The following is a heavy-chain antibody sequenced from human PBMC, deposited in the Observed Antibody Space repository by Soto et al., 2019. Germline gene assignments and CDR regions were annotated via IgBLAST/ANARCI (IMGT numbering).Heavy chain of an antibody. V-gene: IGHV3-23*01. Sequence: EVQLLESGGGLVQPGGSLRLSCAASGFTFSSYAMSWVRQAPGKGLEWVSAISGSGGSTYYADSVKGRFTISRDNSKNTLYLQMNSLRAEDTAVYYGANGANYGDYFFDYWGQGTLVTVSS. CDR3: ANGANYGDYFFDY. D-gene: IGHD4-17*01. CDR1: GFTFSSYA. J-gene: IGHJ4*02. CDR2: ISGSGGST.